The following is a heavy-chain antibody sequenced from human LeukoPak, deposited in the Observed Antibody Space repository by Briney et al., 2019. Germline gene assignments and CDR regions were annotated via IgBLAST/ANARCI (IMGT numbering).Heavy chain of an antibody. CDR3: ARLDAGSTGYFDH. Sequence: SETLSLTCAVYGGSFSGYYWSWIRQPPGKGLEWIGEINHSGSTNYNPSLKSRVTISVDTSKNQFSLKLSSVTAADTAMYYCARLDAGSTGYFDHWGQGTLVTVSS. V-gene: IGHV4-34*01. CDR1: GGSFSGYY. J-gene: IGHJ4*02. D-gene: IGHD2-15*01. CDR2: INHSGST.